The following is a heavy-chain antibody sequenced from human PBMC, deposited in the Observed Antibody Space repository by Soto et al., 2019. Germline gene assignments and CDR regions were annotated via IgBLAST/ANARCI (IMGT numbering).Heavy chain of an antibody. D-gene: IGHD3-22*01. J-gene: IGHJ5*02. CDR2: INHSGST. V-gene: IGHV4-34*01. Sequence: SETLSLTCAVYGGSFSGYYWSWIRQPPGKGLEWIGEINHSGSTNYNPSLKSRVTISVDTSKNQFSLKLSSVTAADTAVYYCARGFYVGWLLLSGWFDPWGQGTLVTVSS. CDR3: ARGFYVGWLLLSGWFDP. CDR1: GGSFSGYY.